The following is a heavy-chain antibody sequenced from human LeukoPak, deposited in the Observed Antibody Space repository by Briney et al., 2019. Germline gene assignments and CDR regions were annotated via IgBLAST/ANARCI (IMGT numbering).Heavy chain of an antibody. V-gene: IGHV4-39*07. CDR2: IYYSGST. J-gene: IGHJ6*03. CDR3: ARPYYYYMDV. Sequence: SETLSLTCTVSGGSISSSSYYWGWIRQPPGKGLEWIGSIYYSGSTYYDPSLKSRVTILVDKSKNQFSLKLTSVTAADTAVYYCARPYYYYMDVWGKGTTVTVSS. CDR1: GGSISSSSYY.